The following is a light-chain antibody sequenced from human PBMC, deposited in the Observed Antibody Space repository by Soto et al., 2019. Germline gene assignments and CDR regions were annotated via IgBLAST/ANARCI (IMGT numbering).Light chain of an antibody. J-gene: IGKJ4*01. CDR2: DAS. CDR3: QQRSIWPPA. CDR1: QSVGTY. Sequence: EIVVTQSPATLSLSPGERATLSCRASQSVGTYLAWYQQKPGQAPRLLIYDASNRATDIPVRFSGSGSGTDFTLTISCLEPEDFAVYYCQQRSIWPPAFGGGTKVEMK. V-gene: IGKV3-11*01.